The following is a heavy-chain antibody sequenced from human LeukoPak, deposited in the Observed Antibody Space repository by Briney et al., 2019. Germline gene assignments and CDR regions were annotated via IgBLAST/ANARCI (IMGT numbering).Heavy chain of an antibody. J-gene: IGHJ4*02. CDR1: GGSISSNSYS. CDR2: IYYSGST. D-gene: IGHD1-14*01. Sequence: PSETLSLTCTVSGGSISSNSYSWGWVRQPPGKGLEWIGHIYYSGSTSYNPSLKSRVTVSVDTSKNQFSLKLSSVTTADTAVYYCVRLPEPRGYFDFWGQGTLVTVSS. V-gene: IGHV4-39*01. CDR3: VRLPEPRGYFDF.